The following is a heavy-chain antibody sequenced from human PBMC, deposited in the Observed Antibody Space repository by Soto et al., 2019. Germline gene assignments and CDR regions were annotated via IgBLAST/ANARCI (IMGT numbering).Heavy chain of an antibody. CDR2: ISYDGSNK. D-gene: IGHD3-3*01. Sequence: QVQLVESGGGVVQPGRSLRLSCAASGFTFSSYAVHWVRQAPGKGLEWVAVISYDGSNKYYADSVKGRFTISRDNSKNTLYLQMNSLRAEDTAVYYCASTYDFWGQGTLVTVSS. J-gene: IGHJ4*02. CDR3: ASTYDF. CDR1: GFTFSSYA. V-gene: IGHV3-30-3*01.